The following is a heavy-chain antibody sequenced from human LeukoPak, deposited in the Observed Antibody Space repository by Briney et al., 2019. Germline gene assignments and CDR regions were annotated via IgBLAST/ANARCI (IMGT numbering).Heavy chain of an antibody. J-gene: IGHJ6*02. CDR2: INWNGGST. V-gene: IGHV3-20*04. D-gene: IGHD6-19*01. CDR1: GFKFDDYG. Sequence: PGGSLRLSCAASGFKFDDYGMSWVRHAPGKGLEWVSSINWNGGSTGYADSVKGRFTISRDNAKKSLYLQMNSLRDEDTALYYCARGGRAVAGVRFYYNGMDVWGQGTTVTASS. CDR3: ARGGRAVAGVRFYYNGMDV.